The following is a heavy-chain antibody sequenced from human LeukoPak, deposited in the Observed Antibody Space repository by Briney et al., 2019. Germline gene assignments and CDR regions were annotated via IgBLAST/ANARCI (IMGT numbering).Heavy chain of an antibody. Sequence: PGGSLRLPCAASGFTFSSYAMHWVRQAPGKGLEWVSAISGSGGSTYYADSVKGRFTISRDNSKNTLYLQMNSLRAEDTAVYYCAKDLTSLYCSSTSCSNYYYYGMDVWGQGTTVTVSS. D-gene: IGHD2-2*01. CDR1: GFTFSSYA. CDR2: ISGSGGST. J-gene: IGHJ6*02. CDR3: AKDLTSLYCSSTSCSNYYYYGMDV. V-gene: IGHV3-23*01.